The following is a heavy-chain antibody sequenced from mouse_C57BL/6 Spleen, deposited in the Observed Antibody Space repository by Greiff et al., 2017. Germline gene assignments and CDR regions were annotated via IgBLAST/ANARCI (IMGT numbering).Heavy chain of an antibody. Sequence: VQLQQPGAELAKPGASVKVSCKASGYTFTSYCMHWVKQRPGQGLEWIGRIHPSDSDTNYNQKFKGKATLTVDKSSSTAYMQLRSLTSADSAVYYRAITDGYYGYGYVDVWGTGTTVTVSS. CDR1: GYTFTSYC. CDR2: IHPSDSDT. J-gene: IGHJ1*03. D-gene: IGHD2-3*01. V-gene: IGHV1-74*01. CDR3: AITDGYYGYGYVDV.